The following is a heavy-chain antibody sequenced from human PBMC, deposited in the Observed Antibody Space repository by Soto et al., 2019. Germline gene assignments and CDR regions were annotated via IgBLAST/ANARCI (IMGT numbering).Heavy chain of an antibody. CDR3: ARGIAAAGTVDY. V-gene: IGHV1-3*01. J-gene: IGHJ4*02. CDR1: GYTFTSYA. D-gene: IGHD6-13*01. CDR2: INAGNGNT. Sequence: ASVKVSCKASGYTFTSYAMHWVRQAPGQRLEWMGWINAGNGNTKYSQKFQGRVTITRDTSASTAYMELSSLRSEDTAVYYCARGIAAAGTVDYWGKGTLVTGS.